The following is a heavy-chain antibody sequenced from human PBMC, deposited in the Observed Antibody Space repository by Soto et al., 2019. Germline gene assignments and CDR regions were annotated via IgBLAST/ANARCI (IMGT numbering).Heavy chain of an antibody. CDR2: IFHTGSA. CDR1: GDSISSYY. CDR3: ARQPYTTGAYYFDY. J-gene: IGHJ4*02. V-gene: IGHV4-59*08. Sequence: SETLSLTCTVSGDSISSYYWSWIRQPPGKGLEWIGYIFHTGSANYNPSLKSRVTISIDTSKNQFSLRLSSVTAADTAVYYCARQPYTTGAYYFDYWGQGTPVTVSS. D-gene: IGHD6-19*01.